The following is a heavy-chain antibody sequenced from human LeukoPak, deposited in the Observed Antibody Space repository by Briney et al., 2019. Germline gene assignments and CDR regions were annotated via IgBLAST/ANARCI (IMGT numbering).Heavy chain of an antibody. CDR2: VYPSGYS. Sequence: SETLSLTCTVSGASISSSYWGWIRQPPTKELEWVGYVYPSGYSNDNPSVRGRVTLSLDTSKNQFSLRLSSVTAADTAVYYCARAVSAHSDTMYYFDNWGQGTLVSVSS. CDR1: GASISSSY. CDR3: ARAVSAHSDTMYYFDN. V-gene: IGHV4-59*01. D-gene: IGHD2-21*02. J-gene: IGHJ4*02.